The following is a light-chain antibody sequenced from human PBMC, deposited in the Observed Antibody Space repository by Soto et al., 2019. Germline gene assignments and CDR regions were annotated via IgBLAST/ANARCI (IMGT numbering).Light chain of an antibody. CDR3: QQRSDWPPIT. Sequence: DIVMTQSPATLSVAPGERATLSCRASQSVSSNLAWYQQKPGQAPRLLIYDASNRATGIPARFSGSGSGTDFTLTISSLEPEDFAVYFCQQRSDWPPITFGQGTRLEIK. J-gene: IGKJ5*01. V-gene: IGKV3-11*01. CDR2: DAS. CDR1: QSVSSN.